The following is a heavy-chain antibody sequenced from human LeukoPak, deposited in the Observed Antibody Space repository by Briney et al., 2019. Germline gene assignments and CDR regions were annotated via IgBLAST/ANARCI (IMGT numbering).Heavy chain of an antibody. CDR1: GGSISSSNW. CDR3: ARDRYSYGLSYYYYYLDV. CDR2: IYYSGST. Sequence: SETLSLTCAVSGGSISSSNWWSWVRQPPGKGLEWIGYIYYSGSTNYNPSLKSRVTISVDTSKNQFSLKLSSVTAADTAVYYCARDRYSYGLSYYYYYLDVWGKGTTVTVSS. V-gene: IGHV4-4*02. J-gene: IGHJ6*03. D-gene: IGHD5-18*01.